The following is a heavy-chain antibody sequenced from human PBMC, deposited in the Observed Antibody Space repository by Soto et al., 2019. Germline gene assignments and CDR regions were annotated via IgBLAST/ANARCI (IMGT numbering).Heavy chain of an antibody. CDR2: ILVGGST. V-gene: IGHV3-23*01. CDR1: GFICSSYD. Sequence: GGSLRLSCAASGFICSSYDMSWVRQAPGKGLEWVSTILVGGSTHYEDSVKGRFTISRDTSKNTVYLQMDSLTAGDTAVYYCAKATATGGGAFEICGQGTMVTVSS. D-gene: IGHD2-8*02. J-gene: IGHJ3*02. CDR3: AKATATGGGAFEI.